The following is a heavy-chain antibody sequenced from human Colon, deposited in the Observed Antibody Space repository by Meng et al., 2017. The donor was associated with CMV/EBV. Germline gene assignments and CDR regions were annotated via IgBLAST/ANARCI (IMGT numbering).Heavy chain of an antibody. CDR3: ARSRGGY. J-gene: IGHJ4*02. Sequence: GESLKISCSASGFTFRSYEMNWVRQAPGKGLEWVSYISSGGQTIHYADSVKGRFTISRDNTNNSLYLQMSSLRADDTAVYYCARSRGGYWGQGTLVTVSS. CDR2: ISSGGQTI. CDR1: GFTFRSYE. V-gene: IGHV3-48*03. D-gene: IGHD3-10*01.